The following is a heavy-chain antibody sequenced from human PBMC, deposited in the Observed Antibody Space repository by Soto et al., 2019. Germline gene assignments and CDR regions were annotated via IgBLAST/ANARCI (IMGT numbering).Heavy chain of an antibody. J-gene: IGHJ3*02. V-gene: IGHV4-30-4*01. CDR3: ARFHDQYYYDSSGPDAFDI. D-gene: IGHD3-22*01. Sequence: PSETLSLTCTVPGGSISSGDYYWSWIRQPPGRGLEWIGYIYYSGSTYYNPSLKSRVTISVDTSKNQFSLKLSSVTAADTAVYYCARFHDQYYYDSSGPDAFDIWGQGTMVTVSS. CDR1: GGSISSGDYY. CDR2: IYYSGST.